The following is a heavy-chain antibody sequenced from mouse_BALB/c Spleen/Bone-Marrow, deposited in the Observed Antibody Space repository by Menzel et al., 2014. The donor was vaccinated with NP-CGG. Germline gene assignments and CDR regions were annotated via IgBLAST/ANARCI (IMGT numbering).Heavy chain of an antibody. V-gene: IGHV2-2*02. D-gene: IGHD2-14*01. Sequence: QVQLKKSGPGLVQPSQSLSITCTVSGFSLTNYGEHWVRQSPGKGLEWLGVIWSGGSTDYNAAFISRLTISKDNSKSQVFFKMNSLQANDTAIYYCAKKPTIGTIGYWGQGTTLTVSS. CDR3: AKKPTIGTIGY. CDR2: IWSGGST. J-gene: IGHJ2*01. CDR1: GFSLTNYG.